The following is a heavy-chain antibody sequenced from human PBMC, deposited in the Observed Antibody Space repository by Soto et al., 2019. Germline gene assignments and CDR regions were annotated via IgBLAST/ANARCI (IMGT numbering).Heavy chain of an antibody. V-gene: IGHV3-30-3*01. J-gene: IGHJ4*02. CDR2: ISYDGSNK. Sequence: PGGSLRLSCAASGFTFSSYAMHWVRQAPGKGLEWVAVISYDGSNKYYADSVKGRFTISRDNSKNTLYLQMNSLRAEDTAVYYCAKGLCAGSCPDEFAYWGQGTLVTVSS. CDR3: AKGLCAGSCPDEFAY. CDR1: GFTFSSYA. D-gene: IGHD2-15*01.